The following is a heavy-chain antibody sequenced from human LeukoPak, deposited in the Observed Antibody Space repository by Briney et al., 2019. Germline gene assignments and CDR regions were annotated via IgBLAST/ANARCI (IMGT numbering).Heavy chain of an antibody. V-gene: IGHV3-74*01. CDR1: GFTFSSHL. CDR2: IDSDGSKT. CDR3: ARGHYGSGIHQGAFDI. Sequence: PGGSLRLSCVAPGFTFSSHLMHWVRQVPGKGLGWVSRIDSDGSKTDYADSVKGRFTFSRDNARNTVYLQMNSLRAEDTAVYYCARGHYGSGIHQGAFDIWGQGTIVTVSS. D-gene: IGHD3-10*01. J-gene: IGHJ3*02.